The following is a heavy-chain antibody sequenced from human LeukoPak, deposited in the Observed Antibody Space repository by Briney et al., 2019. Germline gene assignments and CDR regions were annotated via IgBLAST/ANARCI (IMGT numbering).Heavy chain of an antibody. CDR1: GFTFSSYE. J-gene: IGHJ4*02. D-gene: IGHD6-19*01. CDR3: ARESIAVVGAPFDY. Sequence: GGSLRPSCAASGFTFSSYEMNWVRQAPGKGLEWVSYISSGSTIYDADSVKGRFTISRDNAKNSLYLQMNSLRAEDTAVYYCARESIAVVGAPFDYWGQGTLVTVSS. V-gene: IGHV3-48*03. CDR2: ISSGSTI.